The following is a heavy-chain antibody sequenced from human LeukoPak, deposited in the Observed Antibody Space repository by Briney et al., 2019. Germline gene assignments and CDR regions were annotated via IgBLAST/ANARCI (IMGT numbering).Heavy chain of an antibody. CDR2: IYYSGST. D-gene: IGHD4-11*01. J-gene: IGHJ4*02. CDR3: ARGVTVNSSRRLDY. CDR1: GGSISSSSYY. Sequence: SETLSLTCTVSGGSISSSSYYWGWIRQPSGKGLEWIGSIYYSGSTNYNPSLKSRVTISVDTSKNQFSLKLSSVTAADTAVYYCARGVTVNSSRRLDYWGQGTLVTVSS. V-gene: IGHV4-39*07.